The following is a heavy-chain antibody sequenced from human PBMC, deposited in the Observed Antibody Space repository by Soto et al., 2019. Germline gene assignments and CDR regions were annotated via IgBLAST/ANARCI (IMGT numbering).Heavy chain of an antibody. D-gene: IGHD5-18*01. CDR1: GFTFSSYG. CDR2: ISYDGSNK. CDR3: AKQPVPEAYFRDTAMVRAPDY. J-gene: IGHJ4*02. Sequence: GGLRVSCTASGFTFSSYGMHWVRQAPGKGLEWVAVISYDGSNKYYADSVKGRFTISRDNSKNTLYLQMNSLRAEDTAVYYCAKQPVPEAYFRDTAMVRAPDYWGQGTLVTVYS. V-gene: IGHV3-30*18.